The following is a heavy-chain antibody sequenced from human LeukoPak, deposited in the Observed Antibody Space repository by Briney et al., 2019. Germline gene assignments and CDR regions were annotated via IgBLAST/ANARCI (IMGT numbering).Heavy chain of an antibody. J-gene: IGHJ5*02. CDR3: ARELAVGTFDP. D-gene: IGHD6-19*01. Sequence: SVKVSCKASGGTFSSYAISWVRQAPGQGLEWMGGIIPIFGTANYAQKLQGRVTMTTDTSTSTAYMELRSLRSDDTAVYYCARELAVGTFDPWGQGTLVTVSS. V-gene: IGHV1-69*05. CDR2: IIPIFGTA. CDR1: GGTFSSYA.